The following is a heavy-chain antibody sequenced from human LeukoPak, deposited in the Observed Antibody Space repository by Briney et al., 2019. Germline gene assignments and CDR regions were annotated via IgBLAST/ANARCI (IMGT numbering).Heavy chain of an antibody. Sequence: SETLSLTCTVSGYSISSGYYWGWIRQPPGKGLEWIGSIYHSGSTYYNPSLKSRVTISVDTSKNQISLKLSSVTAADTAVYYCARVPMTTVVISIWGQGTMVTVSS. D-gene: IGHD4-23*01. CDR1: GYSISSGYY. V-gene: IGHV4-38-2*02. CDR3: ARVPMTTVVISI. CDR2: IYHSGST. J-gene: IGHJ3*02.